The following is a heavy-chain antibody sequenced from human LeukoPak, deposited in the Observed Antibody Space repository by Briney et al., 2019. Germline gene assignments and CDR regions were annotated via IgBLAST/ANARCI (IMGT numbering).Heavy chain of an antibody. V-gene: IGHV1-2*02. Sequence: ASVKVSRKASGYTFAGYYLHWVRQAPGQGLEWVGWINPNSGDTYYAQKFQGRVTMTRDTSISTVYMELSRLRSDDTAVYFCSREDYWGQGTLVTVSS. CDR3: SREDY. CDR2: INPNSGDT. CDR1: GYTFAGYY. J-gene: IGHJ4*02.